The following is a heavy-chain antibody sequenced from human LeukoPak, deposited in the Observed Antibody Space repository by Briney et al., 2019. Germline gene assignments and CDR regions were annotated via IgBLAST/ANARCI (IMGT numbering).Heavy chain of an antibody. CDR2: ISYSGST. D-gene: IGHD3-16*01. J-gene: IGHJ4*02. CDR3: ARRNYPYDFDY. Sequence: SETLSLTCTVSGGAITSSRYYWIWVRQPPGKGLEWLGTISYSGSTYYIPSLKSRDTISVDTSKNQFSLKLNSVTAADTAEYYCARRNYPYDFDYWGQGTLVTVSS. V-gene: IGHV4-39*01. CDR1: GGAITSSRYY.